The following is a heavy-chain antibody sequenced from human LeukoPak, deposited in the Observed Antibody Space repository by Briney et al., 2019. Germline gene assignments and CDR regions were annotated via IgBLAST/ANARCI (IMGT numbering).Heavy chain of an antibody. CDR3: ARWNIAMDY. J-gene: IGHJ4*02. CDR2: ISSSGTTT. CDR1: GFTFSEYY. Sequence: GGSLRLSCAASGFTFSEYYMTWIRQAPGKGLEWVSYISSSGTTTYYADSVKGRFTISRDNAKNSLYLQMNGLRAEDTALYSCARWNIAMDYWGQGILVTVSS. V-gene: IGHV3-11*04. D-gene: IGHD5-18*01.